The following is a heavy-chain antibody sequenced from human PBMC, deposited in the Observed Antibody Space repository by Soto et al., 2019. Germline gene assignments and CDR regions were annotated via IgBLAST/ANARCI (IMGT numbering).Heavy chain of an antibody. V-gene: IGHV3-11*03. J-gene: IGHJ6*02. D-gene: IGHD3-10*01. CDR1: GFTLSDYY. CDR3: ARLTEFRRNCGIDV. CDR2: MSVSTTYT. Sequence: PGGSLRLSCTASGFTLSDYYMVWIRQAPGKGLEWVSYMSVSTTYTKYADSVKGRVTISRDNAKNSLYLQMNSLRAEDTAMYFSARLTEFRRNCGIDVWGQGTTVTVSS.